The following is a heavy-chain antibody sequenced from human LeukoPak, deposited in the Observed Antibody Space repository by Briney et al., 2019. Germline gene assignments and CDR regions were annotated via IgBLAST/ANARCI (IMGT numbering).Heavy chain of an antibody. D-gene: IGHD6-13*01. Sequence: GECLKISCKGSGYSFTSYWISWVRQMPGKGLEWMGRIDPSDSYTNYSPSFQGHVTISADKSISTAYLQWSSLKASDTAMYYCARQTGDSSSWYNYWGQGTLVTVSS. J-gene: IGHJ4*02. CDR1: GYSFTSYW. CDR3: ARQTGDSSSWYNY. CDR2: IDPSDSYT. V-gene: IGHV5-10-1*01.